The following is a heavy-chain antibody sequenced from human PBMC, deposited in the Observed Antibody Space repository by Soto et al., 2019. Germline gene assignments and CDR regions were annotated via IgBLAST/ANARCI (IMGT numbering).Heavy chain of an antibody. Sequence: QVPLVQSGAEVKKPGASVKVSCKSSGYTFTSYAVHWVRQAPGQRLEWMAWINAGNGNTKYSQKFQGRVTITRDTSARTAYLELSSQSSEDTAVYFCARDFSLEVSSGYSDYYYYGMDVWGQGTTVTVSS. J-gene: IGHJ6*02. CDR1: GYTFTSYA. V-gene: IGHV1-3*01. D-gene: IGHD3-22*01. CDR3: ARDFSLEVSSGYSDYYYYGMDV. CDR2: INAGNGNT.